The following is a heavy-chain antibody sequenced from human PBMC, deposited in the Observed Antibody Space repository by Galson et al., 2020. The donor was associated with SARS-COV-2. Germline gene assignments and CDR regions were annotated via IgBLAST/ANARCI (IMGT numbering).Heavy chain of an antibody. J-gene: IGHJ6*02. CDR1: GFTVSSNY. V-gene: IGHV3-53*01. Sequence: GESLKISCAASGFTVSSNYMSWVRQAPGKGLEWVSVIYSGGSTYYADSVKGRFTISRHNSKNTLYLKMNSLRAEDTAVYYCASGVAPGGAYYYYGMDFLGQGTTVTVSS. CDR2: IYSGGST. CDR3: ASGVAPGGAYYYYGMDF. D-gene: IGHD3-16*01.